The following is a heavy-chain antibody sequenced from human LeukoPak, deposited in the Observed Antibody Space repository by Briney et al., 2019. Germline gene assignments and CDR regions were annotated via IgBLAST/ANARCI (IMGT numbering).Heavy chain of an antibody. CDR2: IYSGGTT. CDR3: AREVYFQH. CDR1: GFTVSSNY. V-gene: IGHV3-53*01. J-gene: IGHJ1*01. Sequence: GGSLRLSCAASGFTVSSNYMSWVRQAPGKGLEWVSVIYSGGTTNYADSVKGRFTISRDNSKNTLFLQMNSLRAEDTAVYYCAREVYFQHWGQGTLVTVSS.